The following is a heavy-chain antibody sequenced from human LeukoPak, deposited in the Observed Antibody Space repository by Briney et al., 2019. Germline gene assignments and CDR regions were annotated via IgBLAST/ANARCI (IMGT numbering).Heavy chain of an antibody. D-gene: IGHD2-15*01. J-gene: IGHJ3*02. CDR3: ARNIVVVALSNAFDI. V-gene: IGHV4-59*12. Sequence: SETLSLTCTVSGGSISSCYWSWIRQPPGKGLEWIGYIYYSGSTNYNPSLKSRVTISVDTSKNQFSLKLSSVTAADTAVYYCARNIVVVALSNAFDIWGQGTMVTVSS. CDR2: IYYSGST. CDR1: GGSISSCY.